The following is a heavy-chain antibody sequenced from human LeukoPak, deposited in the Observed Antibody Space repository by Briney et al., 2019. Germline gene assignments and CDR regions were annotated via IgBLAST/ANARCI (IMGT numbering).Heavy chain of an antibody. Sequence: QPGRSLRLSCVVSGFTFDDYGMPWVRQAPGKGLQWVSHISWNGDTIEYADSVKGRFTVSRDNANNSLYLQMTSLRAEDTAVYYCARIWMAALDYWGQGTLVTVSS. J-gene: IGHJ4*02. CDR2: ISWNGDTI. CDR1: GFTFDDYG. CDR3: ARIWMAALDY. D-gene: IGHD5-24*01. V-gene: IGHV3-9*01.